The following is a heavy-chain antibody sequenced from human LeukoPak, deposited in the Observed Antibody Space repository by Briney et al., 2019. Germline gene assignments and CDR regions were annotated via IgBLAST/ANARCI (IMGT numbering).Heavy chain of an antibody. CDR3: ARDGLDYSGGSCRTDMDV. CDR2: ISSSSSYI. CDR1: GFTFSSYS. J-gene: IGHJ6*03. V-gene: IGHV3-21*01. Sequence: GGSLRLSCAASGFTFSSYSMNWVRQAPGKGLEWVSSISSSSSYIYYADSVKGRFTISRDNAKNSLYLQMNSLRAEDTAVYYCARDGLDYSGGSCRTDMDVWGKGTTVTVSS. D-gene: IGHD2-15*01.